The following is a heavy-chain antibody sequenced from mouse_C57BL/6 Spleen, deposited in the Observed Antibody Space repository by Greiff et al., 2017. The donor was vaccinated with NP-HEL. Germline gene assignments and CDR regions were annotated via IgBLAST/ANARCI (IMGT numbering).Heavy chain of an antibody. V-gene: IGHV5-4*01. CDR2: ISDGGSYT. CDR3: ARDYYGSSSPFDY. J-gene: IGHJ2*01. CDR1: GFTFSSYA. D-gene: IGHD1-1*01. Sequence: EVQRVESGGGLVKPGGSLKLSCAASGFTFSSYAMSWVRQTPEKRLEWVATISDGGSYTYYPDNVKGRFTISRDNAKNNLYLQMSHLKSEDTAMYYCARDYYGSSSPFDYWGQGTTLTVSS.